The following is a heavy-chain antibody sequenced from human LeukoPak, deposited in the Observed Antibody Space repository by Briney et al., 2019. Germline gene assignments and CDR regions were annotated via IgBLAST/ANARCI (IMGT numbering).Heavy chain of an antibody. CDR3: ARAGYSSSSITLGY. V-gene: IGHV1-46*01. CDR1: GYTSTNYY. Sequence: ASVKVSCKASGYTSTNYYIHWVRQAPGQGLEWMGIINPSDGSTSYAQKFQGRVTVTRDTSTSTVYMELSSLRSEDTAVYYCARAGYSSSSITLGYWGQGTLVTVSS. CDR2: INPSDGST. J-gene: IGHJ4*02. D-gene: IGHD6-6*01.